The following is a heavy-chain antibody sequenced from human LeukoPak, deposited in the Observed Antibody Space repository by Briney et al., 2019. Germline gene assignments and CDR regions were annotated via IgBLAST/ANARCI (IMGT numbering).Heavy chain of an antibody. V-gene: IGHV3-23*01. D-gene: IGHD4-17*01. CDR2: ISGSGGST. Sequence: GGSLRLSCAASGFTFSSYGMSWVRQAPGKGLEWVSAISGSGGSTYYADSVKGRFTISRDNSKNTLYLQMNSLRAEDTAVYYCAKDRKGRDCGDYGFDYWGQGTLVTVSS. CDR3: AKDRKGRDCGDYGFDY. J-gene: IGHJ4*02. CDR1: GFTFSSYG.